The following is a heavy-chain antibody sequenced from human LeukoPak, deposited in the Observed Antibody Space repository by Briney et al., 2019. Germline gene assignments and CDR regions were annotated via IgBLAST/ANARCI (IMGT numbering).Heavy chain of an antibody. CDR1: GFTFSSYS. V-gene: IGHV3-21*01. J-gene: IGHJ4*02. D-gene: IGHD3-9*01. CDR2: ISSSSSYI. Sequence: GGSLRLSCAASGFTFSSYSMNWVRQAPGKGLEWVSSISSSSSYIYYADSVKGRFTISRDNAKNSLYLQMNSLRAEDTAVYYCARDRRDILTDYLDYWGQGTLVTVSS. CDR3: ARDRRDILTDYLDY.